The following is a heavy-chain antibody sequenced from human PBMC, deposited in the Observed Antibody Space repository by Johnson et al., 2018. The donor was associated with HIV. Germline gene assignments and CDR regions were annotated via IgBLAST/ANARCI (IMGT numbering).Heavy chain of an antibody. CDR1: GLTFSTYA. Sequence: QVQLVESGGGVVQPGGSLRLSCAASGLTFSTYAMDWVRQAPGKGLEWVAVISHDGSNKYYADSVKGRFTISRDNSKKTLNLQMNSLRAEDPAVYYCASPNDSSGYVLGADAFDIWGQGTMVTVSS. CDR2: ISHDGSNK. D-gene: IGHD3-22*01. CDR3: ASPNDSSGYVLGADAFDI. V-gene: IGHV3-30*03. J-gene: IGHJ3*02.